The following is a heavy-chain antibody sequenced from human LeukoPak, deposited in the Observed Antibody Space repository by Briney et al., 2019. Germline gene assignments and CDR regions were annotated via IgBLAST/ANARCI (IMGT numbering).Heavy chain of an antibody. D-gene: IGHD5-18*01. J-gene: IGHJ4*02. CDR3: AKAYVDTAMVFDY. Sequence: GGSLRLSCAAFGFTFSSYGMHWVRQAPGKGLEWVAFIRYDGSNKYYADSVKGRFTISRDNSKNTLYLQMNSLRAEDTAVYYCAKAYVDTAMVFDYWGQGTLVTVSS. V-gene: IGHV3-30*02. CDR2: IRYDGSNK. CDR1: GFTFSSYG.